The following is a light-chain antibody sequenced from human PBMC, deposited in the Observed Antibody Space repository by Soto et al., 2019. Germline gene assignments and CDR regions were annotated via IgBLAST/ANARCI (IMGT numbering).Light chain of an antibody. CDR3: QQYSDNWT. CDR1: QSISSW. Sequence: DIQMTPSPSILSASVGDRVTITCRASQSISSWLAWYQRKPGTAPNLLIYKASTLQGGVPSRFSGSGSGTEFTLTISSLQPDDSAIYYCQQYSDNWTFGQGTKVDIK. V-gene: IGKV1-5*03. J-gene: IGKJ1*01. CDR2: KAS.